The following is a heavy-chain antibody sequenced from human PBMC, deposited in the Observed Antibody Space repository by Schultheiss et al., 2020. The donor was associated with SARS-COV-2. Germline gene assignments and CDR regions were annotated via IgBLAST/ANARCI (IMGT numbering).Heavy chain of an antibody. CDR1: GGSISSYY. Sequence: SQTLSLTCTVSGGSISSYYWSWIRQPAGKGLEWIGRIYHSGSTYYNPSLKSRVTISLDTSKNQFSLKLSSVTAADTAVYYCARGGVTRRDYFDYWGQGTLVTVSS. V-gene: IGHV4-4*07. D-gene: IGHD2-21*02. J-gene: IGHJ4*02. CDR3: ARGGVTRRDYFDY. CDR2: IYHSGST.